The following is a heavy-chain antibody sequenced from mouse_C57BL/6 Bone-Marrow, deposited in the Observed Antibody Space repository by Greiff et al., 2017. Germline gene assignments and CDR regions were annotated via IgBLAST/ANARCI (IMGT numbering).Heavy chain of an antibody. CDR2: IYPRSGNT. CDR3: ARLLLLRHY. Sequence: QVHVKQSGAELARPGASVKLSCKASGYTFTSYGISWVKQRTGQGLEWIGEIYPRSGNTYYNEKFKGKATLTADKSSSTAYMELRSLTSEDSAVYFCARLLLLRHYWGQGTTLTVSS. CDR1: GYTFTSYG. J-gene: IGHJ2*01. V-gene: IGHV1-81*01. D-gene: IGHD1-1*01.